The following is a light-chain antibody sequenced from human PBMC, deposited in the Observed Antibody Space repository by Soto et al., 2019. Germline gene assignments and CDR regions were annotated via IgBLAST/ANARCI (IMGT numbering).Light chain of an antibody. Sequence: EIAMTQSPATLSVSLGERDTLSCRASQYISNNLAWYQQRPGQAPSLLIYGASTRATGVPARFSGSGSGTDFLLSISGLQSEDSAVYYCQQYNHWSSITFGQGTRLEIK. J-gene: IGKJ5*01. CDR2: GAS. CDR1: QYISNN. CDR3: QQYNHWSSIT. V-gene: IGKV3-15*01.